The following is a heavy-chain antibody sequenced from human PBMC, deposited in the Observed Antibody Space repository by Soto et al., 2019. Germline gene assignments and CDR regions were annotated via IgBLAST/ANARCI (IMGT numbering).Heavy chain of an antibody. CDR1: GGSFSSYY. Sequence: QVQLQQWGDGLLKPSETLSLTCAVYGGSFSSYYWNXXXXXXXXXXEWIGDINRIGSANYNPSLTGRVTMSVDSSKNQFYLRLTSVTAADTAMYYCARGGVDMIRGITGKRTWLDPWGQGTLVIVS. CDR2: INRIGSA. CDR3: ARGGVDMIRGITGKRTWLDP. D-gene: IGHD3-10*01. V-gene: IGHV4-34*01. J-gene: IGHJ5*02.